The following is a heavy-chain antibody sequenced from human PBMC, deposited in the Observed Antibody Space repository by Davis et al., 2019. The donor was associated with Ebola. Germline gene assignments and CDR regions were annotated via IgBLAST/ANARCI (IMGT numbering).Heavy chain of an antibody. J-gene: IGHJ4*02. V-gene: IGHV5-51*01. CDR3: ARFHYSSTIYFDF. Sequence: KVSCKASGYTFTSYGISWVRQMPGKGLEWMGIISPGDSDARYSPSFQGQVTIPADNSITTAYLQWSSLKASDTAMYYCARFHYSSTIYFDFWGQGTLVTVSS. CDR1: GYTFTSYG. D-gene: IGHD4-11*01. CDR2: ISPGDSDA.